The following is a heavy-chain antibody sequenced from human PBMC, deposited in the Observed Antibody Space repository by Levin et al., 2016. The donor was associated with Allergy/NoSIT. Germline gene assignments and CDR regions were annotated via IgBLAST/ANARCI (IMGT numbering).Heavy chain of an antibody. D-gene: IGHD3-3*01. CDR3: AKERSRGEGEDPYYDFWSGYYTGSYYYYYMDV. Sequence: WIRQPPGKGLEWVSAISGSGGSTYYADSVKGRFTISRDNSKNTLYLQMNSLRAEDTAVYYCAKERSRGEGEDPYYDFWSGYYTGSYYYYYMDVWGKGTTVTVSS. CDR2: ISGSGGST. J-gene: IGHJ6*03. V-gene: IGHV3-23*01.